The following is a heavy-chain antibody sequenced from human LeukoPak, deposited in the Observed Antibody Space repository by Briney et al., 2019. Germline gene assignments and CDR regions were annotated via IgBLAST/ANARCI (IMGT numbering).Heavy chain of an antibody. D-gene: IGHD1-26*01. Sequence: GGSLRLSCAASGFTFSSYWMSWVRQAPGKGLEWVANIKQDGSEKYYVDSVKGRFTISRDNAKNSLYLQMNSLRAEDAAVYYCARELIVGATWHYYYYMDVWGKGTTVTVSS. V-gene: IGHV3-7*01. CDR3: ARELIVGATWHYYYYMDV. CDR1: GFTFSSYW. CDR2: IKQDGSEK. J-gene: IGHJ6*03.